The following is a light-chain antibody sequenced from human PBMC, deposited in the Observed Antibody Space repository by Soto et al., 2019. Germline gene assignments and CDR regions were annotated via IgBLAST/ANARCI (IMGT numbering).Light chain of an antibody. CDR3: YPRRNWPT. Sequence: VWTQSPGTVSGSPGEGATLSCRASQSVSTSYVAWYQQKFGQAPRLLIYDTFSRTTGMPNRFGARRAVTVIIRSLEHQELEVFDGYPRRNWPTFGQGTKVDIK. J-gene: IGKJ1*01. CDR1: QSVSTSY. CDR2: DTF. V-gene: IGKV3D-20*02.